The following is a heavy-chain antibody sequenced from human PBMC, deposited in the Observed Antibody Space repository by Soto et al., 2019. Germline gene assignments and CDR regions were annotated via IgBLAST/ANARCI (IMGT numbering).Heavy chain of an antibody. V-gene: IGHV3-33*03. CDR3: ARRGCVKGVCYNSYDM. CDR1: GFTFSDFG. D-gene: IGHD2-8*01. CDR2: IWYHGGNE. J-gene: IGHJ3*02. Sequence: QVQLVESGGGVVQPGRSLRLSCAVSGFTFSDFGMHWVRQAPGKGLEWVALIWYHGGNEEYADSVKGRFSISRDNSKNTLYLQMDSLRAEDTVVYYCARRGCVKGVCYNSYDMWGQGTMVTVSS.